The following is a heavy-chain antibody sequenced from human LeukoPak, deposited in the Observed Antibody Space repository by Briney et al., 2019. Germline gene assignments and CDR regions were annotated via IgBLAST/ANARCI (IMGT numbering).Heavy chain of an antibody. V-gene: IGHV4-39*07. CDR3: ARMRSYWYFDV. CDR2: SYYTGNT. J-gene: IGHJ2*01. D-gene: IGHD2-15*01. Sequence: PSETLSLTCSVSGDSISRSSYFWGWIRQSPGQGLEWIGTSYYTGNTYYNPSLKSRVTISLDTSRNQFSLRLSSVNVADTALYYCARMRSYWYFDVWGRGTLVAVSS. CDR1: GDSISRSSYF.